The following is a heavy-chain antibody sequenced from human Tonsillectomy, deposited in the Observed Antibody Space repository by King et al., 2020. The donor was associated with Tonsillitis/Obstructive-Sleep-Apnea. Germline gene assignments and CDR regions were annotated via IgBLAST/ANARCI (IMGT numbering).Heavy chain of an antibody. D-gene: IGHD3-3*01. CDR2: IYWDDDK. J-gene: IGHJ4*02. Sequence: TLKESGPTLVKPTQTLTLTCTFSGFSLSTSGVGVGWIRQPPGKALEWLALIYWDDDKRYSPSLKRRLTITKDTSKNQMGITMTTMDTVDTATYYCTLSKDFLCGYSPTGILDFWGRGTVLTVST. CDR1: GFSLSTSGVG. V-gene: IGHV2-5*02. CDR3: TLSKDFLCGYSPTGILDF.